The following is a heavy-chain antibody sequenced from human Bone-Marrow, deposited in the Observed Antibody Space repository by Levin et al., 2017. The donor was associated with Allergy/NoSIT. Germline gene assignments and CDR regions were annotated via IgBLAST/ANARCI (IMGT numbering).Heavy chain of an antibody. Sequence: GESLKISCAASGFTFDDYVMTWVRQAPGKGLEWVCGINWNGDNTGYADSVRGRFTIFRDNTKNSLFLQMNSLRAEDTAFYYCARVMTGSGSYYNSHESDYWRQRTLVTVSS. CDR1: GFTFDDYV. CDR3: ARVMTGSGSYYNSHESDY. V-gene: IGHV3-20*04. J-gene: IGHJ4*02. D-gene: IGHD3-10*01. CDR2: INWNGDNT.